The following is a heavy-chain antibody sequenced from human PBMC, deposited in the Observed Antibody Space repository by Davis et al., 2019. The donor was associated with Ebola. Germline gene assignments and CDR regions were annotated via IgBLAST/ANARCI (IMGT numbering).Heavy chain of an antibody. V-gene: IGHV6-1*01. CDR3: GRGWLRTGFDN. Sequence: HSQTPSLTCAISGDSVTGNNGAWNWIRQSPSRGLEWLGRTYYDRSKWYNDYAVPVKSRLTINPDTSKNQFSLQLTSVTPEDTAVYYCGRGWLRTGFDNWGQGTLVTVSS. D-gene: IGHD5-12*01. J-gene: IGHJ4*02. CDR1: GDSVTGNNGA. CDR2: TYYDRSKWYN.